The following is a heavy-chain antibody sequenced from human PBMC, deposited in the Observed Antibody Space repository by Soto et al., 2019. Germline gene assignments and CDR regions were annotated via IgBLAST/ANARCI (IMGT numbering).Heavy chain of an antibody. CDR1: GYTLTELS. D-gene: IGHD1-26*01. V-gene: IGHV1-24*01. Sequence: ASVKVSCKVSGYTLTELSMHWVRQAPGKGLEWMGGFDPEDGETIYAQKFQGRVTMTEDTSTDTAYMELSSLGSEDTAVYYCATAVTGRGSYYWGTGDAFDIWGQGTMVTVSS. CDR3: ATAVTGRGSYYWGTGDAFDI. CDR2: FDPEDGET. J-gene: IGHJ3*02.